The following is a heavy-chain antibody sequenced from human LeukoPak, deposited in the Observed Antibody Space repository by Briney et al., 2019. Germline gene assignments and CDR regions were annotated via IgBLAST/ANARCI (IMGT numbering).Heavy chain of an antibody. V-gene: IGHV3-21*01. Sequence: GGSLRLSCAASGFIFSSYSMNWVRQAPGKGLEWVSSISTSGSYIYYADSVKGRFTISRDNATNSLSLQMNSLRAEDTAVYYCARDHLAPYFASYSSSSGTFDYWGQGTLVTVSS. CDR1: GFIFSSYS. J-gene: IGHJ4*02. CDR3: ARDHLAPYFASYSSSSGTFDY. D-gene: IGHD6-6*01. CDR2: ISTSGSYI.